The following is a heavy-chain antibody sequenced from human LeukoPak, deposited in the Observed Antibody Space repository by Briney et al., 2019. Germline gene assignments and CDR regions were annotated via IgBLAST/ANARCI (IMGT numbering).Heavy chain of an antibody. J-gene: IGHJ5*02. Sequence: SETLSITCAVYGGSFSGYYWSWIRQPPGKGLEWIGEINHSGSTNYNPSLKSRVTMSVDTSKNQFSLKLSSVTAADTAVYYCARSHYYDSSGSKNSWFDPWGQGTRVTVSS. D-gene: IGHD3-22*01. CDR1: GGSFSGYY. V-gene: IGHV4-34*01. CDR3: ARSHYYDSSGSKNSWFDP. CDR2: INHSGST.